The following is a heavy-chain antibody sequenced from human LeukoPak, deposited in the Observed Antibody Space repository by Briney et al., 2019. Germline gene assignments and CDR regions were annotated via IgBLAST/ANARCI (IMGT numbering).Heavy chain of an antibody. D-gene: IGHD2/OR15-2a*01. Sequence: ASVKVSRKASGYTFTGYYMHWVRQAPGQGLEWMGIINPSDGSTTYAQRFQGRVTLTRDTSTSTVYMELSSLRSEDTALYYCARHQGAGEYPFDYWGQGTLVTVSS. CDR3: ARHQGAGEYPFDY. V-gene: IGHV1-46*01. CDR2: INPSDGST. J-gene: IGHJ4*02. CDR1: GYTFTGYY.